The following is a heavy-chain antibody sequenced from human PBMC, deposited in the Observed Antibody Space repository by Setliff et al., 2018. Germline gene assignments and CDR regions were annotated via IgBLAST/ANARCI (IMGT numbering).Heavy chain of an antibody. CDR3: ARGIRYVLYGDH. CDR1: GGTFSSYA. J-gene: IGHJ4*02. Sequence: SVKVSCKASGGTFSSYAISWVRQAPGQGLEWMGGIIPIFGTANYAQKFQGRVTITTDESTSTAYMELSSLRSDDTAVYYCARGIRYVLYGDHWGQGSLVTVSS. D-gene: IGHD2-2*02. CDR2: IIPIFGTA. V-gene: IGHV1-69*05.